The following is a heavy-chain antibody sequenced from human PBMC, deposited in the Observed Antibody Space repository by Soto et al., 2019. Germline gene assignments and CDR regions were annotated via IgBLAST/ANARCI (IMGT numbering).Heavy chain of an antibody. J-gene: IGHJ3*02. Sequence: GGSLRLSCAASGFTFSGSAMHWVRQASGKGLEWVGRIRSKANSYATAYAASVKGRFTISRDDSKNTAYLQMNSLKTDDTAVYSCTRPNWTFGAGAFYIWGQGTMVTVSS. CDR3: TRPNWTFGAGAFYI. CDR2: IRSKANSYAT. V-gene: IGHV3-73*01. CDR1: GFTFSGSA. D-gene: IGHD1-20*01.